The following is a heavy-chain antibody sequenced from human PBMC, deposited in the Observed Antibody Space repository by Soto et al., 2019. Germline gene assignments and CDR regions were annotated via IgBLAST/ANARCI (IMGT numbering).Heavy chain of an antibody. D-gene: IGHD5-18*01. CDR2: INAGNGNT. V-gene: IGHV1-3*05. Sequence: QVQLVQSGAEEKKPGASVKVSCKASGYTFTSYAMHWVRQAPGQRLEWMGWINAGNGNTKYSQKFQGRVTMTRDTTASTAYMELSSLSSEDTAVYYCARDLDTAMARVPLNYDYGMDVWGQGTTVTVSS. CDR1: GYTFTSYA. J-gene: IGHJ6*02. CDR3: ARDLDTAMARVPLNYDYGMDV.